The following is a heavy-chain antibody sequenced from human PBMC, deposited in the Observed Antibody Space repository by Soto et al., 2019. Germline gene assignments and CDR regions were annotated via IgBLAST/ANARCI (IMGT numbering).Heavy chain of an antibody. CDR1: GFTFSSYE. V-gene: IGHV3-48*03. CDR3: ARDKRKYCSSTSCYHLDV. Sequence: EVQLLESGGGLVQPGGSLRLSCAASGFTFSSYEMNWVRQAPGKGLEWVSYISSSGSTIYYADSVKGRFTISRDNAKNSLYLQMNSLRAEDTAVYYCARDKRKYCSSTSCYHLDVWGQGTTVTVSS. CDR2: ISSSGSTI. D-gene: IGHD2-2*01. J-gene: IGHJ6*02.